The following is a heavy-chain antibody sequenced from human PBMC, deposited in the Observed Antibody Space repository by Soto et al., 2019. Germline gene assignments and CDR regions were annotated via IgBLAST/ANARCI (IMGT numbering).Heavy chain of an antibody. V-gene: IGHV3-9*01. J-gene: IGHJ4*02. CDR2: ISWNSGSI. CDR1: GFTFDDYA. Sequence: GGSLRLSCAASGFTFDDYAMHWVRQAPGKGLEWVSGISWNSGSIGYADSVKGRFTISRDNAKNSLYLQMNSLRAEDTALYYCAKAPTDYNPYYFDYWGQGTLVTVSS. CDR3: AKAPTDYNPYYFDY. D-gene: IGHD4-4*01.